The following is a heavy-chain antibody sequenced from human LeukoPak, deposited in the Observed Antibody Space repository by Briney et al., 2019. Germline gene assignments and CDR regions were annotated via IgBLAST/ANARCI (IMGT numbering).Heavy chain of an antibody. CDR1: GYSFTSYW. D-gene: IGHD2-15*01. V-gene: IGHV5-51*01. CDR3: ASRDGYCSDDNCYPGGMDV. J-gene: IGHJ6*02. CDR2: IYPGDSDT. Sequence: LGESLKISCKGSGYSFTSYWIGWVRQMPGKGLEWMGIIYPGDSDTRYSPSFQGQVTISADKSISTAYLQWSSLKASDTATYYCASRDGYCSDDNCYPGGMDVWGQGTTVTVSS.